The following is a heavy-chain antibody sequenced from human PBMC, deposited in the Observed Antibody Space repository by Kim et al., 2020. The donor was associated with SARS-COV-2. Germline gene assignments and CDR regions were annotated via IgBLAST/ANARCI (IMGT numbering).Heavy chain of an antibody. CDR2: INGDGSST. Sequence: GGSLRLSCAASGFTFSSYWMHWVRQAPGKGLVLVSRINGDGSSTNYADSVKGRFSISRDNAKNTLYLQMNSLRAEDTAVYYCARGVKVSGSQFDYWGQGTLVTVSS. V-gene: IGHV3-74*01. CDR3: ARGVKVSGSQFDY. J-gene: IGHJ4*02. CDR1: GFTFSSYW. D-gene: IGHD1-26*01.